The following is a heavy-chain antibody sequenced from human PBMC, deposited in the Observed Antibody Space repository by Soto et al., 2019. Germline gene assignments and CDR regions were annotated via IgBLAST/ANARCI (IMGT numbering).Heavy chain of an antibody. CDR1: GFTFSSYA. CDR3: AKNPRCGGDCYSGGMDV. J-gene: IGHJ6*02. V-gene: IGHV3-23*01. CDR2: ISGSGGST. Sequence: GGSLRLSCAASGFTFSSYAMSWVRQAPGKGLEWVSAISGSGGSTYYADSVKGRFTISRDNSKNTLYLQMNSLRAEDTAVYYCAKNPRCGGDCYSGGMDVWGQGTTVTVSS. D-gene: IGHD2-21*02.